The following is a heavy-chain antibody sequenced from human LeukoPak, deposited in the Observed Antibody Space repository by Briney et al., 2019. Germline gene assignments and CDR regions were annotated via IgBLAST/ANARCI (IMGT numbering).Heavy chain of an antibody. D-gene: IGHD2-15*01. V-gene: IGHV5-51*01. J-gene: IGHJ4*01. Sequence: GESLKISCQGSGYSFTTYWIAWVRQIPGRGLEWMGINYPGDSHIRYSPSFEGQVNISADKSTGTAYLQWSSLKASDTAMYYCARLAFSYCSGGACSRFDYWGHGTLVTVSS. CDR1: GYSFTTYW. CDR3: ARLAFSYCSGGACSRFDY. CDR2: NYPGDSHI.